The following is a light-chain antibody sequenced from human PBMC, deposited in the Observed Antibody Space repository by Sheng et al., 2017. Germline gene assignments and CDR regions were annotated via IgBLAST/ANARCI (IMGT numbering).Light chain of an antibody. J-gene: IGLJ3*02. CDR1: KLGDRY. Sequence: SYELTQPPSLSVSPGQTASITCSGEKLGDRYTSWYQQKAGQSPLLVIYQDNRRPSGIPERFSGSNSGNTATLTISGTQALDEADYYCQAWDTSTASWVFGGGTKLTVL. V-gene: IGLV3-1*01. CDR3: QAWDTSTASWV. CDR2: QDN.